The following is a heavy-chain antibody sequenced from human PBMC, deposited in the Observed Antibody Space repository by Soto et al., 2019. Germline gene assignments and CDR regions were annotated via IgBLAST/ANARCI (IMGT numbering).Heavy chain of an antibody. V-gene: IGHV3-48*02. D-gene: IGHD4-17*01. CDR2: ISSSSTI. J-gene: IGHJ4*02. CDR3: ATDLLTTPDY. CDR1: GFTFSSYS. Sequence: LRLSCAASGFTFSSYSMNWVRQAPGKGLEWVSYISSSSTIYYADSVKGRFTISRDNAKNSLYLQMNSLRDEDTAVYYCATDLLTTPDYWGQGTLVTVSS.